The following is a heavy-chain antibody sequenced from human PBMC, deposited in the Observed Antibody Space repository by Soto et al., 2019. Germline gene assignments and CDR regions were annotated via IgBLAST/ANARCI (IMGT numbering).Heavy chain of an antibody. Sequence: QPGGSLRLSCAASGFTFSGSAMHWVRQASGKGLEWVGRIRSKANSYATAYAASVKGRFTISRDDSKNTAYLQMNSLKTEDTAVYYCTRHNTGSDAFDIWGQGTMVTVSS. V-gene: IGHV3-73*01. CDR3: TRHNTGSDAFDI. D-gene: IGHD2-2*02. CDR2: IRSKANSYAT. CDR1: GFTFSGSA. J-gene: IGHJ3*02.